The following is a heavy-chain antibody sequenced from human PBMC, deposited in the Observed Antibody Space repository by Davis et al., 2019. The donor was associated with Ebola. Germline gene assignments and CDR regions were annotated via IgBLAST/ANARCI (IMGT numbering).Heavy chain of an antibody. CDR3: ARVRGDYELDY. Sequence: PGGSLRLSCAASGFTFSSYDMPWVRQATGKGLEWVSAIGTAGDTYYPGSVKGRFTISRENAKNSLYLQMNSLRAGDTAVYYCARVRGDYELDYWGQGTLVTVSS. D-gene: IGHD4-17*01. V-gene: IGHV3-13*01. J-gene: IGHJ4*02. CDR1: GFTFSSYD. CDR2: IGTAGDT.